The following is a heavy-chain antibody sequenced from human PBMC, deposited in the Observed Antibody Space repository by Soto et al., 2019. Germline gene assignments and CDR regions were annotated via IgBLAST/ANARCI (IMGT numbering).Heavy chain of an antibody. D-gene: IGHD2-15*01. Sequence: QVQLVQSGAEVKKPGASVKVSCKASGYTFTSYAMHWVRQAPGQRLEWMGWINAGNGNTKYSQKFQGRVTITRDTSAITSYMELSSLRSEDTAVYYCARGTRGYCSGGSCYSADYYDYMDVLGKVTTVTVSS. CDR2: INAGNGNT. V-gene: IGHV1-3*01. CDR1: GYTFTSYA. CDR3: ARGTRGYCSGGSCYSADYYDYMDV. J-gene: IGHJ6*03.